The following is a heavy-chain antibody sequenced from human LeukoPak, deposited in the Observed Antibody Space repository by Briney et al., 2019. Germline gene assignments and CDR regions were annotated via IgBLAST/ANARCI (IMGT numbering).Heavy chain of an antibody. CDR1: GYTFTSYY. D-gene: IGHD2-15*01. J-gene: IGHJ4*02. Sequence: ASVKVSCKASGYTFTSYYMHWVRQAPGQGLEWMGRINPNSGGTNYAQKFQGRVTMTRDTSISTAYMELSRLRSDDTAVYYCARSPPYCSGGSCYSVFDYWGQGTLVTVSS. CDR3: ARSPPYCSGGSCYSVFDY. CDR2: INPNSGGT. V-gene: IGHV1-2*06.